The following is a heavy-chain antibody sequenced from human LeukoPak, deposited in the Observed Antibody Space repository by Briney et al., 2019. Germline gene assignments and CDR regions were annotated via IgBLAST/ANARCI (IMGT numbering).Heavy chain of an antibody. CDR2: ISHSGSA. CDR1: GYSISSGYY. Sequence: SETLSLTCAVYGYSISSGYYWGWIRQPPGQGLEWIGTISHSGSAYYNPSLKSRVTISLDTSKNQFSLRLSSVTAADTAVYYYARHPIGTAMVSYFDYWGQGTLVTVSS. J-gene: IGHJ4*02. V-gene: IGHV4-38-2*01. CDR3: ARHPIGTAMVSYFDY. D-gene: IGHD5-18*01.